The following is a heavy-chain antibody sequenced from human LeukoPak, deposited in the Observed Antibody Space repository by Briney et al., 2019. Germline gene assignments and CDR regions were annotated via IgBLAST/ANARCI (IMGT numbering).Heavy chain of an antibody. Sequence: PSETLSLTCTVSGGSISSYYWSWIRQPPGKGLEWIGYIYYSGSTNYNPSLKSRVTISVDTSKNQFSLKLSSVTAADTAVYYCARELVGATTVEGIDYWGQGTLVTVSS. V-gene: IGHV4-59*12. CDR2: IYYSGST. J-gene: IGHJ4*02. CDR1: GGSISSYY. D-gene: IGHD1-26*01. CDR3: ARELVGATTVEGIDY.